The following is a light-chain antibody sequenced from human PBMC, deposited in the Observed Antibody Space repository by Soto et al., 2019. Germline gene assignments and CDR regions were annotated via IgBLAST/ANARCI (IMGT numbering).Light chain of an antibody. V-gene: IGLV1-40*01. J-gene: IGLJ2*01. CDR1: SSNIGTGYD. CDR2: GKS. CDR3: QSYDSSLSGSV. Sequence: QTVVTQPPSVSGAPGQRVTISCTGSSSNIGTGYDVHWYQQLPGTAPKLLINGKSNRPSGVPDRFSGSKSGTSASLAITGLQAEDEADYYCQSYDSSLSGSVFGGGTQLTVL.